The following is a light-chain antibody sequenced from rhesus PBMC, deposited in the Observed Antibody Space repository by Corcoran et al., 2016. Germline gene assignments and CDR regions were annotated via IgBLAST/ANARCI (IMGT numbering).Light chain of an antibody. V-gene: IGKV2-65*01. CDR2: QVS. J-gene: IGKJ2*01. CDR1: QSLVHSNGNTY. CDR3: GQGTNVPYS. Sequence: DVVMTQSPLSLPIIPGQPASISCRSSQSLVHSNGNTYLSWYQQKPGQPPRRLIYQVSKRDSGGPDRFSGSGAGTDFTLKISRVEAEDVGVYYCGQGTNVPYSFGQGTKVEIK.